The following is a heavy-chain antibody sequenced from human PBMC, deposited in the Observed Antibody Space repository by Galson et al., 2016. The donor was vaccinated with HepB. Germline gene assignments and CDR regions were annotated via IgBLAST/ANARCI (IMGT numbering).Heavy chain of an antibody. CDR3: AKHRLGYYDSGSPFDY. J-gene: IGHJ4*02. CDR1: GFTFSDHA. D-gene: IGHD3-10*01. Sequence: SLRLSCAASGFTFSDHAMHWVRRAPGKGLDYVSAISGNGDNTHCADSVRSRFTISRDNSKNTLYLQMSSLRAEDAAIYYCAKHRLGYYDSGSPFDYWGQGTLVTVSS. CDR2: ISGNGDNT. V-gene: IGHV3-64D*08.